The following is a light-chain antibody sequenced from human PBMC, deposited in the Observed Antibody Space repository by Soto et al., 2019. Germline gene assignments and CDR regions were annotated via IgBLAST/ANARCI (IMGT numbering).Light chain of an antibody. CDR1: SSDVGNYNY. V-gene: IGLV2-14*03. J-gene: IGLJ1*01. CDR3: NSYTSSSTYV. Sequence: QSVLTQPSSGSGSPGQWSAISCPGTSSDVGNYNYVSWYQQHPGKAPKLMIYDVSNRPSGVSNRFSGSKSGNTASLTISGLQPEDEADYYCNSYTSSSTYVFGTGTKVTVL. CDR2: DVS.